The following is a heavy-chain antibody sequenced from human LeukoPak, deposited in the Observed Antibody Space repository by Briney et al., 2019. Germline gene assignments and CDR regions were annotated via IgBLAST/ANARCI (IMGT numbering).Heavy chain of an antibody. D-gene: IGHD3-10*01. CDR1: GGSFSGYY. CDR2: INHSGST. J-gene: IGHJ6*03. CDR3: ARHSSGSGSLSYYYYMDV. V-gene: IGHV4-34*01. Sequence: SETLSLTCAVYGGSFSGYYWSWIRQPPGKGLEWIGEINHSGSTNYNPSLKSRVTISVDTSKNQFSLKLSSVTAADTAVYYCARHSSGSGSLSYYYYMDVWGKGTTVTISS.